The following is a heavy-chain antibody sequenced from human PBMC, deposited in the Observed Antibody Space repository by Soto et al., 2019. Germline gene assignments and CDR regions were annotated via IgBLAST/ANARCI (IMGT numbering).Heavy chain of an antibody. V-gene: IGHV3-30*18. CDR1: GFIFSNYG. CDR2: SSVDGKNR. J-gene: IGHJ4*02. CDR3: AKRGGVVGGSEHPFFEY. Sequence: QVQLVESGGGVVQPGKSLRPSCAASGFIFSNYGMHWVRQAPGKGLEWVALSSVDGKNRNYADSVKGRFTIYTDNPKNALYLEMNGLRPEDTAFYYCAKRGGVVGGSEHPFFEYWGQGTLVTVSS. D-gene: IGHD2-15*01.